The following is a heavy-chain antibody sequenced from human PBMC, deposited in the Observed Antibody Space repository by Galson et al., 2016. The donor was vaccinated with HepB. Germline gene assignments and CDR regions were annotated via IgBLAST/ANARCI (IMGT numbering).Heavy chain of an antibody. Sequence: SLRLSCAASGFAFSSYAMSWVRQAPGKGLEWVSGITRSGDATHYADFVKGRFTISTDTSTNTLFLQMNSLRAEDTAVYYCARKDFHIDVWGKGTAVTVSS. D-gene: IGHD3/OR15-3a*01. J-gene: IGHJ6*03. CDR1: GFAFSSYA. V-gene: IGHV3-23*01. CDR2: ITRSGDAT. CDR3: ARKDFHIDV.